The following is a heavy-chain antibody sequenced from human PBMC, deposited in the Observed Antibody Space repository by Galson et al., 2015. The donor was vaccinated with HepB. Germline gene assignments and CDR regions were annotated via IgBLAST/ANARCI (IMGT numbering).Heavy chain of an antibody. CDR3: ARSRWGGGGLFYYDSSGPFDN. CDR2: IGRDSSSI. J-gene: IGHJ4*02. D-gene: IGHD3-22*01. Sequence: SLRLSCAASGFSFPDYAMHWVRQAPGRGLEWVSSIGRDSSSIGYADSVKGRFTMSRDNAKKAMYLEMHSLRPGDTALYYCARSRWGGGGLFYYDSSGPFDNWGQGTLLTVSS. CDR1: GFSFPDYA. V-gene: IGHV3-9*01.